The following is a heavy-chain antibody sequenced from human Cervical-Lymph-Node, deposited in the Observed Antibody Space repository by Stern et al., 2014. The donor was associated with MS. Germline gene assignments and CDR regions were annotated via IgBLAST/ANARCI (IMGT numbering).Heavy chain of an antibody. Sequence: VQLVESGPGLVKPSQTLSLTCTVSGGSISNGDYYWTWILQPPGQGLQLIGSIFYSGTPYYKPFPKSPVYISLHTSTNHVSLCTASLTAADTGVNYCARSGDFGDTGHWLDPWGQGTLVTVSS. V-gene: IGHV4-30-4*01. D-gene: IGHD4-17*01. CDR2: IFYSGTP. CDR3: ARSGDFGDTGHWLDP. J-gene: IGHJ5*02. CDR1: GGSISNGDYY.